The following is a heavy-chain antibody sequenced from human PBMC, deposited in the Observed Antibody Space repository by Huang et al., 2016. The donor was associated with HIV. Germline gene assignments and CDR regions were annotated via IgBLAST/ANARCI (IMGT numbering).Heavy chain of an antibody. V-gene: IGHV4-39*01. Sequence: QLQLQGSGPGLVKPSETLSLTCTVSGGSITSSSYYWGWIRQPPGKGLEWVGSIYYSVSTDYNPALKGRVTVSVDTSKNQFSLKLSSVTAADTAVYYCARHFSYYDSSGYTPWDAFDIWGQGTMVTVSS. CDR1: GGSITSSSYY. CDR2: IYYSVST. CDR3: ARHFSYYDSSGYTPWDAFDI. D-gene: IGHD3-22*01. J-gene: IGHJ3*02.